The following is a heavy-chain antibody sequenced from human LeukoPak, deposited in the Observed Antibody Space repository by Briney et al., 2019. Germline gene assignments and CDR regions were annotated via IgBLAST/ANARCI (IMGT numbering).Heavy chain of an antibody. V-gene: IGHV3-15*01. Sequence: PGGSLRLSCAASGFTFSNAWMSWVRQAPGKGLEWVGRIKSKTDGGTTDYAAPVKGRFTISRDDSKNTLYLQMNSLKTEDTAVYYCTTDPVAVAGYGLFDYWGQGTLVTVSS. CDR3: TTDPVAVAGYGLFDY. CDR2: IKSKTDGGTT. D-gene: IGHD6-19*01. CDR1: GFTFSNAW. J-gene: IGHJ4*02.